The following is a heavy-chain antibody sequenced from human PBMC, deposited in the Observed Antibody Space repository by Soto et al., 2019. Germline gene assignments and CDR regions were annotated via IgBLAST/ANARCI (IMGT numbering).Heavy chain of an antibody. J-gene: IGHJ4*01. Sequence: QVPFVQSGAEVKKPGASVKVSCKASGYTFTNYAVHWVRQAPGQRLEWLAWINGGSGTTKHSQKFQDRVTITRDTSASTGVIELSSLRSEDTAIYYCARESLWFGELLYYFDHWGDRTLVIV. CDR3: ARESLWFGELLYYFDH. CDR2: INGGSGTT. CDR1: GYTFTNYA. D-gene: IGHD3-10*01. V-gene: IGHV1-3*01.